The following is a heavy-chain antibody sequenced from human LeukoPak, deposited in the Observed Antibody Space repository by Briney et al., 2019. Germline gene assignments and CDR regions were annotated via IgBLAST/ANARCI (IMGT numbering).Heavy chain of an antibody. Sequence: GGSLRLSCAASGFTFSSYSMNWVRQAPGKGLEWVSLISDSGASTYYANSVKGRFTISRDNSKDTLYLQMNSLRAEDTAVYYCAKEQYRNVYTPIDYWGQGTLVTVSS. CDR3: AKEQYRNVYTPIDY. J-gene: IGHJ4*02. V-gene: IGHV3-23*01. CDR2: ISDSGAST. CDR1: GFTFSSYS. D-gene: IGHD5-24*01.